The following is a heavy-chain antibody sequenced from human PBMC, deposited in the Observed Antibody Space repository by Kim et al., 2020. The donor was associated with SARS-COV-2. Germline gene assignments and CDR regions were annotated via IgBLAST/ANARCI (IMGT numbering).Heavy chain of an antibody. CDR3: TTENHLAYCGGNCYPSPYYYYYYGMDV. CDR1: GFTFSNAW. Sequence: GGSLRLSCAASGFTFSNAWMSWVRQAPGKGLEWVGRIKSKTDGGTTDYAAPVKGRFTISRDDSKNTLYLQMNSLKTEDTAVYYCTTENHLAYCGGNCYPSPYYYYYYGMDVWGQGTTVTVSS. D-gene: IGHD2-21*02. V-gene: IGHV3-15*01. CDR2: IKSKTDGGTT. J-gene: IGHJ6*02.